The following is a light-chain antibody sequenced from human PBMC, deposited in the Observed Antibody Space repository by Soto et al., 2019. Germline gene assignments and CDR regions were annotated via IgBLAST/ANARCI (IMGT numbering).Light chain of an antibody. Sequence: EIVLTQSPGTLSLSPGERATLSCRASQSVSSRYLAWYQQKPGQAPRLLIYDASSMATGIPDRFRGSGSGTDFTLTIGRLAPEDFALYYCQRYGSSPRIFTCGPGTKVDIK. CDR1: QSVSSRY. CDR3: QRYGSSPRIFT. V-gene: IGKV3-20*01. J-gene: IGKJ3*01. CDR2: DAS.